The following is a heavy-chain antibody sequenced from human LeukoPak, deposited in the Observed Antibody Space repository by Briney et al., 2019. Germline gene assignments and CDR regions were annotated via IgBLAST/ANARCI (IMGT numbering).Heavy chain of an antibody. CDR3: ARLVYCSSTSCHPAVGY. D-gene: IGHD2-2*01. CDR1: GGSISRGGYS. CDR2: IYHSGST. V-gene: IGHV4-30-2*01. Sequence: SQTLSLTCAVSGGSISRGGYSWSWIRQPPGKDLEWIEYIYHSGSTYYNPSLESRVTISVDRSKNQFSLKLSSVTSADTAVYYCARLVYCSSTSCHPAVGYWGQGTLVTVSS. J-gene: IGHJ4*02.